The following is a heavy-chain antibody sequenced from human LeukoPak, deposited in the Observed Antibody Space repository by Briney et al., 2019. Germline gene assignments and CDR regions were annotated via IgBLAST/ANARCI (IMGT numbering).Heavy chain of an antibody. CDR1: GGSISSYY. CDR3: ARALRGYSYGRALYYYGMDV. Sequence: YPSETLSLTCTVSGGSISSYYWSWIRQPPGKGLEWIGYIYYSGSTNYNPSLKSRVTISVDTSKNQFSLKLSSVTAADTAVYYCARALRGYSYGRALYYYGMDVWGQGTTVTVSS. D-gene: IGHD5-18*01. CDR2: IYYSGST. J-gene: IGHJ6*02. V-gene: IGHV4-59*01.